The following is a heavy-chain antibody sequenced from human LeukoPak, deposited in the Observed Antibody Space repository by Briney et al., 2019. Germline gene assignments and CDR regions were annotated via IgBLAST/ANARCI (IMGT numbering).Heavy chain of an antibody. D-gene: IGHD6-13*01. Sequence: GGSLRLSCAASGFTFSSYAMSWVRQAPGKGLEWVSAISGGGGSTYYADSVKGRFTISRDNSKNTLYLQMNSLRAEDTAVYYCAKFGTAGPHFDYWGQGTLVTVSS. CDR3: AKFGTAGPHFDY. J-gene: IGHJ4*02. V-gene: IGHV3-23*01. CDR2: ISGGGGST. CDR1: GFTFSSYA.